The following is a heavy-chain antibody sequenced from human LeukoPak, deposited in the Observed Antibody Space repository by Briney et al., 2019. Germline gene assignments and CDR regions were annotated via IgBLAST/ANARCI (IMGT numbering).Heavy chain of an antibody. CDR1: AGSISSYY. V-gene: IGHV4-4*07. J-gene: IGHJ4*02. Sequence: SETLSLTCPVSAGSISSYYWSWLRQPAGKGLEWIGRIYTSGSTNYNPSLTSRVTMSVDTSKNQFSLKLSSVTAADTAVYYCARDSSGWYRFDYWGQGTLVTVSS. D-gene: IGHD6-19*01. CDR2: IYTSGST. CDR3: ARDSSGWYRFDY.